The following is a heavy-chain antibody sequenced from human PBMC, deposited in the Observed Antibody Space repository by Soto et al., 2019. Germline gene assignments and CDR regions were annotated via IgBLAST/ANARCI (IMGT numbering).Heavy chain of an antibody. CDR3: ARVSTRSDIVLVPAAMDSSGEWNFDY. CDR2: ISSSGSTI. V-gene: IGHV3-11*01. Sequence: GGSLRLSCAASGFTFSDYYMSWIRQAPGKGLEWVSYISSSGSTIYYADSVKGRFTISRDNAKNSLYLQMNSLRAEDTAVYYCARVSTRSDIVLVPAAMDSSGEWNFDYWGQGTLVTVSS. CDR1: GFTFSDYY. J-gene: IGHJ4*02. D-gene: IGHD2-2*01.